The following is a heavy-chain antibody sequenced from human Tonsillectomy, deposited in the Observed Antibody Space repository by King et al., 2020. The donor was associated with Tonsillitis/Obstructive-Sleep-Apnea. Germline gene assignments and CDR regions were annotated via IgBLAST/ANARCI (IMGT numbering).Heavy chain of an antibody. D-gene: IGHD3-3*01. Sequence: VQLQESGPGLVKPSETLSLTCTVSGGSISSYYWSWIRQPPGKGLEWIGYIYYSGSTNYNPSLKGRVTISVDTSKNQFSLKLSSVTAADTAVYYCASATTDYDFWSGYPYYMDVWGKGTTVTVSS. CDR2: IYYSGST. CDR3: ASATTDYDFWSGYPYYMDV. CDR1: GGSISSYY. V-gene: IGHV4-59*01. J-gene: IGHJ6*03.